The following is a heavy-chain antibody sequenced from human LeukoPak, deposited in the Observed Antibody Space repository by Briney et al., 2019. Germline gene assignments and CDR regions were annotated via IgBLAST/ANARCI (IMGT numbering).Heavy chain of an antibody. CDR2: IYYSGST. CDR3: VTYYYGSSAPKRNY. D-gene: IGHD3-22*01. CDR1: GGSISSYY. V-gene: IGHV4-59*01. Sequence: SETLSLTCTVSGGSISSYYRSWIRQPPGRGLEWIGYIYYSGSTNYNPSLKSRVTVSVDTSKNQFSLKLSSVTAADTAVYYCVTYYYGSSAPKRNYWGQGILVTVSS. J-gene: IGHJ4*02.